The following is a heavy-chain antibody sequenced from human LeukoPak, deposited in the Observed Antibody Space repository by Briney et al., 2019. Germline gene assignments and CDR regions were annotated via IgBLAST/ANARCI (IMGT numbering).Heavy chain of an antibody. Sequence: SETLSLTCTVSGGSISSSSYYWGWIRQPPGKGLEWIGSIYYSGSTHYNPSLKSRVTISVDTSKNQFSLKLSSVTAADTAVYYCARRNEDLIAAAGSDAFDIWGQGTMVTVSS. V-gene: IGHV4-39*01. CDR1: GGSISSSSYY. CDR3: ARRNEDLIAAAGSDAFDI. J-gene: IGHJ3*02. D-gene: IGHD6-13*01. CDR2: IYYSGST.